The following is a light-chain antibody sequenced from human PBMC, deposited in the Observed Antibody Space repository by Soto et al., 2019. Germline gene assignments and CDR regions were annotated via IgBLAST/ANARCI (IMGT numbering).Light chain of an antibody. J-gene: IGLJ2*01. CDR2: EVI. CDR3: SSWTSSSTLL. V-gene: IGLV2-14*01. Sequence: QSALTQPASVSGSPGQSITISCTGTSSDVGGDYNYVSWYQQHPGKAPKLMIYEVINRPSGVSNRFSGSKSGNTASLTISGLQAEDEADYYCSSWTSSSTLLFGGGTKVTVL. CDR1: SSDVGGDYNY.